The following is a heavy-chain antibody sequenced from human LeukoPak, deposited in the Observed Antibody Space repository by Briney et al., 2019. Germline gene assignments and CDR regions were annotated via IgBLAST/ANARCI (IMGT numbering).Heavy chain of an antibody. CDR3: ARVFSGWYKAFDY. CDR2: IKQDGSEK. Sequence: GGSLRLSCAASGFTFSSYWMSWVCQAPGKGLEWVTNIKQDGSEKYYVDSVKGRFTISRDNAKNSLYLQMNSLRAEDTAVYYCARVFSGWYKAFDYWGQGTLVTVSS. J-gene: IGHJ4*02. D-gene: IGHD6-19*01. CDR1: GFTFSSYW. V-gene: IGHV3-7*01.